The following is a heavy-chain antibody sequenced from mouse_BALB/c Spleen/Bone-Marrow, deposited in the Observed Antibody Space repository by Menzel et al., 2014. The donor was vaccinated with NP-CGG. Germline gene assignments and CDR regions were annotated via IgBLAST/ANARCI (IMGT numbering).Heavy chain of an antibody. J-gene: IGHJ3*01. CDR2: IYPSTGYT. Sequence: VKLVESGAELAKPGASVKMSCKASGYTFTSYWMHWVKQRPGQGLEWIGYIYPSTGYTEYNQKFKDKVTLTADESSSTAYMQLSSLTSEDSAVYYCARDDYAYWGQGTLVTVSA. V-gene: IGHV1-7*01. CDR3: ARDDYAY. CDR1: GYTFTSYW. D-gene: IGHD2-4*01.